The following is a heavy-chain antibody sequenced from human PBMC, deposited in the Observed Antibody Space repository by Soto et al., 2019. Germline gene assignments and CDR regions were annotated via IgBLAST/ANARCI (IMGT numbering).Heavy chain of an antibody. CDR2: IYPGDSDT. CDR3: ARRRAYYYDSSGYYEWDY. J-gene: IGHJ4*02. Sequence: PVESLKISCKDSGYSFTSHWIGWVRQMPGKGLEWMGIIYPGDSDTRYSPSFQGQVTISADKSMSTAYLQWSSLKASDTAMYYCARRRAYYYDSSGYYEWDYWGQGNLVTVCS. CDR1: GYSFTSHW. V-gene: IGHV5-51*03. D-gene: IGHD3-22*01.